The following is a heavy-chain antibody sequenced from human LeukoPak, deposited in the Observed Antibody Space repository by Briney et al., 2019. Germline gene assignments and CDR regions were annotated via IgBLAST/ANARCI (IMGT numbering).Heavy chain of an antibody. D-gene: IGHD3-22*01. CDR1: GGSITIYY. Sequence: SETLSLTCTVSGGSITIYYWSWIRQPAGKGLEWIGRIYTSGSTNYNPSLKSRVSMSVDTSKNQFSLKLSSVTAADTAVYYCARNYYDSSGYYYFYLDYWGQGTLVTVSS. CDR2: IYTSGST. J-gene: IGHJ4*02. CDR3: ARNYYDSSGYYYFYLDY. V-gene: IGHV4-4*07.